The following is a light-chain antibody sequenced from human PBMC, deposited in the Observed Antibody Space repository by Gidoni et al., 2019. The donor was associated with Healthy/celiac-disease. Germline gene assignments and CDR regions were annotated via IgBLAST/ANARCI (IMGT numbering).Light chain of an antibody. CDR2: GAS. Sequence: LSLTQSSCTLSLSPGERATLSCRASQSVSSSYLAWYQQKPGQAPRLLIYGASSRATGIPERFSGSGSGTDFTLTISRLEPEDCAVYYCQQHGSSPPRTFGQGTKVEIK. V-gene: IGKV3-20*01. J-gene: IGKJ1*01. CDR1: QSVSSSY. CDR3: QQHGSSPPRT.